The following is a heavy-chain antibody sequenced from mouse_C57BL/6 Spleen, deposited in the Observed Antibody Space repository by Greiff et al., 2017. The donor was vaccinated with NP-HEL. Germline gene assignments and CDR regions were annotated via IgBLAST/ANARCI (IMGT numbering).Heavy chain of an antibody. CDR3: AREGYDYDVPFAY. V-gene: IGHV5-4*01. J-gene: IGHJ3*01. D-gene: IGHD2-4*01. CDR2: ISDGGSYT. CDR1: GFTFSSYA. Sequence: EVKLQESGGGLVKPGGSLKLSCAASGFTFSSYAMSWVRQTPEKRLEWVATISDGGSYTYYPDNVQGRFTISRDNAKNNLYLQMSHLKSEDTAMYYCAREGYDYDVPFAYWGQGNLVTVSA.